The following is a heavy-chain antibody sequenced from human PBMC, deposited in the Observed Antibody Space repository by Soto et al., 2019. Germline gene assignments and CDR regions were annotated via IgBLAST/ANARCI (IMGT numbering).Heavy chain of an antibody. J-gene: IGHJ6*02. CDR2: ISYDGSDK. V-gene: IGHV3-30*18. D-gene: IGHD3-3*01. CDR1: GFTFSIYG. Sequence: QVQLVESGGGVVQPGRSLRLSCAASGFTFSIYGMHWVRQAPGKGLEWVAAISYDGSDKYYGDSVKGRFTISRDNSKNTLYLQMNSLRTEDTAVYYCTKRRNVQRFLEWSSGMEVLGRGTTVAVSS. CDR3: TKRRNVQRFLEWSSGMEV.